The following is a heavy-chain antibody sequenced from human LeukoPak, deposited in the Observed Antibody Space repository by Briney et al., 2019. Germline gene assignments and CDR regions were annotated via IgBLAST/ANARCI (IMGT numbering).Heavy chain of an antibody. J-gene: IGHJ4*02. D-gene: IGHD6-13*01. V-gene: IGHV1-46*01. CDR3: ASGRKIAAAGH. CDR1: GYTFTSYY. Sequence: ASVKVSCKASGYTFTSYYMHWVRQAPGQGLEWMGIINPSGGSTSYAQKFQGRVTMTRDMSTSTVYMELSSLRSEDTAAYYCASGRKIAAAGHWGQGTLVTVSS. CDR2: INPSGGST.